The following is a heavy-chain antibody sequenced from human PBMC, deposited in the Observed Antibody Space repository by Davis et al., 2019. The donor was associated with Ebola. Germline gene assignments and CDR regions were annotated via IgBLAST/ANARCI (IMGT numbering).Heavy chain of an antibody. CDR2: IWYDGRNK. J-gene: IGHJ6*02. D-gene: IGHD4-17*01. V-gene: IGHV3-33*08. CDR1: GFTFRSYG. Sequence: GESLKISCAASGFTFRSYGMHWVRQAPGKEMEWVAVIWYDGRNKYYADSVKGRFTISRDNSKNTLYLQMNSLRAEDTAVYYCAKNYYGDYENNYYYGMDVWGQGTTVTVSS. CDR3: AKNYYGDYENNYYYGMDV.